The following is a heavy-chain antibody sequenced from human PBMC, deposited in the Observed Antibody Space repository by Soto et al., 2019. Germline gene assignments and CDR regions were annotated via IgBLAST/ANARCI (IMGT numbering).Heavy chain of an antibody. CDR3: ALSGYSYGSFDY. D-gene: IGHD5-18*01. J-gene: IGHJ4*02. V-gene: IGHV4-4*03. CDR2: IYHSGST. CDR1: GGSISSSNW. Sequence: PLETLSLTCAVSGGSISSSNWWSWVRQPPGKGLEWIGEIYHSGSTNYNPSLKSRVTISVDKSKNQFSLKLSSVTAADTAVYYCALSGYSYGSFDYWGQGTLVTVSS.